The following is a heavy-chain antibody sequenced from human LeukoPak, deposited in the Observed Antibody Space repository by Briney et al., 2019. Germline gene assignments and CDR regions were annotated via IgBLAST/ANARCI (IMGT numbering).Heavy chain of an antibody. CDR1: GFTFSSYS. Sequence: GGSLRLSCAASGFTFSSYSMNWVRQAPGKGLEWVSSISSSSSTIYYADSVKGRFTISRDNAKNSLYLQMNSLRAEDTAVYYCATSGDYYYGMDVWGQGTTVTVSS. J-gene: IGHJ6*02. V-gene: IGHV3-48*01. CDR3: ATSGDYYYGMDV. CDR2: ISSSSSTI. D-gene: IGHD3-10*01.